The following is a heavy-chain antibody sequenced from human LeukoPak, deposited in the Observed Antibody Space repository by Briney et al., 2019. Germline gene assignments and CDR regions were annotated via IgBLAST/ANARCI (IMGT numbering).Heavy chain of an antibody. Sequence: PSGTLSLTCAVSGGSISSSNWWSWVRQPPGKGLEWIGEIYHSGSTNYNPSLKSRVTMSVDTSKNQFSLKLSSVTAADTAVYYCARESLNDFWSLSQGFDPWGQGTLVTVSS. V-gene: IGHV4-4*02. CDR1: GGSISSSNW. CDR2: IYHSGST. J-gene: IGHJ5*02. D-gene: IGHD3-3*01. CDR3: ARESLNDFWSLSQGFDP.